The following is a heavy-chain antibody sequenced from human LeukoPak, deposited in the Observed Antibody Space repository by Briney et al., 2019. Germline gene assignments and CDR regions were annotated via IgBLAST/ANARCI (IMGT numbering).Heavy chain of an antibody. Sequence: SETLSLTCTVSGGSMSSYYWSWIRQPPGKGLEWIGYIYYSGSTNYNPSLKSRVTISVDTSKNQFSLKLSSVTAADTAVYYCAGAHCGGDCYSGRAFDIWGQGTMVTVSS. J-gene: IGHJ3*02. V-gene: IGHV4-59*12. D-gene: IGHD2-21*02. CDR2: IYYSGST. CDR3: AGAHCGGDCYSGRAFDI. CDR1: GGSMSSYY.